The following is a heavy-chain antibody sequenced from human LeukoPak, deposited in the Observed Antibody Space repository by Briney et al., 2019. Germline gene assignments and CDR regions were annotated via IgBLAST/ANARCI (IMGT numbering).Heavy chain of an antibody. J-gene: IGHJ4*02. CDR2: IWYDGSNK. CDR1: GFTFSSYG. V-gene: IGHV3-33*06. Sequence: GRYLRLSCAASGFTFSSYGMHWVRQAPGKGLEWVAVIWYDGSNKYYADSVKGRFTISRDNSKNTLYLQMNSLRAEDTAVYYCAKGFKVEMATFFDYWGQGTLVTVSS. D-gene: IGHD5-24*01. CDR3: AKGFKVEMATFFDY.